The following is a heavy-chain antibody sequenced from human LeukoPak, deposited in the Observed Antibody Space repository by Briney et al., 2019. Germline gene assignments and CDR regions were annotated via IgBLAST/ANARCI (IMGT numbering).Heavy chain of an antibody. Sequence: GASVKVSCKASGYTFTSYGISWVRQAPGQGLEWMGWISAYNGNTNYAQKLQGRVTMTTDTSTSTAYMELRSLRSDDTAVYYCARDENIVVVPAAPLDYWSQGTLVTVSS. J-gene: IGHJ4*02. CDR3: ARDENIVVVPAAPLDY. CDR2: ISAYNGNT. CDR1: GYTFTSYG. D-gene: IGHD2-2*01. V-gene: IGHV1-18*01.